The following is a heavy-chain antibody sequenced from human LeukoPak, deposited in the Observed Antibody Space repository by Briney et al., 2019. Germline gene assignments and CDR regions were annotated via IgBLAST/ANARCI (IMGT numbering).Heavy chain of an antibody. CDR1: GDSIISLGYY. Sequence: SETLSLTCTVSGDSIISLGYYWSWIRQHPGEGLEWIGYIHYSGSTYYNPSLKSRVTISVDTSKNQFSLKLSSVTAADTAVYYCARGPYSSGWYLGGMDVWGQGTTVIVSS. CDR2: IHYSGST. CDR3: ARGPYSSGWYLGGMDV. V-gene: IGHV4-31*03. J-gene: IGHJ6*02. D-gene: IGHD6-19*01.